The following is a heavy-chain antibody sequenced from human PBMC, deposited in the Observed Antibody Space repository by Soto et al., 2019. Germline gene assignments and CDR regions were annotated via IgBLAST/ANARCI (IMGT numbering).Heavy chain of an antibody. J-gene: IGHJ5*02. CDR2: IYYTGST. CDR1: GGSISSGYYY. CDR3: ASALYCSGGSCSFDP. Sequence: PSETLSLTCTVSGGSISSGYYYWSWIRQPPGKGLEWIGFIYYTGSTSYNPSLKSRVTISMDTSKNQFSLKLTSVTAADTAVYYCASALYCSGGSCSFDPWGQGTLVTVSS. D-gene: IGHD2-15*01. V-gene: IGHV4-61*01.